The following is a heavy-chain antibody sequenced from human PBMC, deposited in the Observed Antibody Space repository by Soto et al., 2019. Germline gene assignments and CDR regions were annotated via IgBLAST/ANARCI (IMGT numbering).Heavy chain of an antibody. D-gene: IGHD6-13*01. CDR1: GYTFTGYY. CDR3: ARDGGYSSSSAHYYYYYGMDV. Sequence: ASVKVSFKASGYTFTGYYMHWLRQAPGQGLEWMGWINPNSGGTNYAQKFQGRVTMTRDTSISTAYMELSRLRSDDTAVYYCARDGGYSSSSAHYYYYYGMDVWGQGTTVTVSS. CDR2: INPNSGGT. V-gene: IGHV1-2*02. J-gene: IGHJ6*02.